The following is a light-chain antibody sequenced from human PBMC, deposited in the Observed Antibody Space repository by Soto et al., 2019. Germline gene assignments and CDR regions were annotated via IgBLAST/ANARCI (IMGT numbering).Light chain of an antibody. J-gene: IGKJ3*01. CDR2: DAS. V-gene: IGKV3-11*01. CDR1: QSVSSY. Sequence: EIVLTQSPATLSLSPGERATLSCRASQSVSSYLAWYQQKPGQAPRLLIYDASDRATGIPARFSGSGSGTDFTLTISSLEPEDFAVYYCQQRSKWPPLFIFGPGTKVDVK. CDR3: QQRSKWPPLFI.